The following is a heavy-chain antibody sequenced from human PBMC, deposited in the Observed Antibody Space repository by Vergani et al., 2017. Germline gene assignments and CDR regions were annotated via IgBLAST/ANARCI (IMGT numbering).Heavy chain of an antibody. D-gene: IGHD1-26*01. Sequence: EVQLLESGGGLVQPGGSLRLSCAASGFTFSKYAMSWVRQGPGKGLEWVSGISRDGSRTFYADSVKGRFTISRDNSKKAVYVQMNSLRGDDTAVYYCAKGSGDGYYFDYWGQGTLVSVSS. J-gene: IGHJ4*02. CDR3: AKGSGDGYYFDY. V-gene: IGHV3-23*01. CDR2: ISRDGSRT. CDR1: GFTFSKYA.